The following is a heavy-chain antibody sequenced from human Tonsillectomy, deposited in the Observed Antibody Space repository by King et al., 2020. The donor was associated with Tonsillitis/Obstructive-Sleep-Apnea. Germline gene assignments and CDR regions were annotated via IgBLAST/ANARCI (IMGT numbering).Heavy chain of an antibody. D-gene: IGHD4-17*01. J-gene: IGHJ6*03. CDR2: IWYDGSNK. Sequence: VQLVESGGGVVQPGRSLRLSCAASGFTFSSYGMHWVRQAPGKGLEWVAVIWYDGSNKYYADSVKGRFTISRDNSKNTLYLQMNSLRAEDTAVYYCARTIGRYGDCLNYYYYMDVWGKGTTVTVSS. CDR1: GFTFSSYG. CDR3: ARTIGRYGDCLNYYYYMDV. V-gene: IGHV3-33*01.